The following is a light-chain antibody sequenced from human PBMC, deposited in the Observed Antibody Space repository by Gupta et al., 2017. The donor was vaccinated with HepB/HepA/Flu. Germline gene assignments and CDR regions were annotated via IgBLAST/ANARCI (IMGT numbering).Light chain of an antibody. J-gene: IGLJ2*01. Sequence: QLLVTQSSSAPAPQASSVKLPCTICSGYSHSSSGWHQQQPGRAHRFLMKVESSGRYNKGCAIPDRFSGSSSGAARYLTIANLQSGDESDYYCETWDSNSRVFGGGTKLTVL. V-gene: IGLV4-60*03. CDR1: SGYSHSS. CDR2: VESSGRY. CDR3: ETWDSNSRV.